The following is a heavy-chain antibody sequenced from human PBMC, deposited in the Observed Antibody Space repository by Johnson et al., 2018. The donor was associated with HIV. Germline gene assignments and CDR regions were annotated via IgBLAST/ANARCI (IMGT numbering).Heavy chain of an antibody. CDR1: GFTFSNAW. J-gene: IGHJ3*02. Sequence: QVQLVESGGGVVRPGGSLRLSCAASGFTFSNAWMSWVRQAPGKGLEWMAFISYDGSNKFYADSVKGRFTISRDNSKNTLYLQMNSLRHEDTAVYYCARDQGELRRTHAVDIWGQGTMVTVSS. CDR3: ARDQGELRRTHAVDI. CDR2: ISYDGSNK. D-gene: IGHD1-14*01. V-gene: IGHV3-30-3*01.